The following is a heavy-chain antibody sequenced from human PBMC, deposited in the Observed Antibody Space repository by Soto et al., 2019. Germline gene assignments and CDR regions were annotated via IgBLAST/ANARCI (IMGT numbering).Heavy chain of an antibody. V-gene: IGHV3-74*01. Sequence: GGSLRLSCAASGFTFSSYWMHWVRQAPGKGLVWVSRINSDGSSTSYADSVKGRFTISRDNAKNTLYLQMNSLRAEDTAVYYRARDPIRYFDWLSPANYYYYYGMDVWGQGTTVTVSS. CDR3: ARDPIRYFDWLSPANYYYYYGMDV. CDR2: INSDGSST. J-gene: IGHJ6*02. D-gene: IGHD3-9*01. CDR1: GFTFSSYW.